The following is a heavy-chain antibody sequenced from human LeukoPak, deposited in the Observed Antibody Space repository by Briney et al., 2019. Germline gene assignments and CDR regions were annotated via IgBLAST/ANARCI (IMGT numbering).Heavy chain of an antibody. V-gene: IGHV1-46*01. Sequence: ASVKVSCKASGYTFTSYYMHWVRQAPGQGLEWTGIINPSGGSTSYAQKFQGRVTMTRDMSTSTVYMELSSLRSEDTAVYYCARGSSSWYYYYYYMDVWGKGTTVTVSS. CDR1: GYTFTSYY. D-gene: IGHD6-13*01. CDR2: INPSGGST. CDR3: ARGSSSWYYYYYYMDV. J-gene: IGHJ6*03.